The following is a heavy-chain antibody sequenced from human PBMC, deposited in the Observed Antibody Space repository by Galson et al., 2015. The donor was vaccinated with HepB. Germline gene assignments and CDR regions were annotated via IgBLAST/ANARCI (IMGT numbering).Heavy chain of an antibody. V-gene: IGHV1-69*04. J-gene: IGHJ6*02. D-gene: IGHD2-15*01. Sequence: SVKVSCKASGGAFSTHAITWVRQAPGQGLEWMGRIIPILDRANYAQRFQGRFTITADKSTSTAYMELSSLRSEDTAVYYCARGGYCGGGSCIHYYYYGMNVWGQGTTVTVSS. CDR3: ARGGYCGGGSCIHYYYYGMNV. CDR2: IIPILDRA. CDR1: GGAFSTHA.